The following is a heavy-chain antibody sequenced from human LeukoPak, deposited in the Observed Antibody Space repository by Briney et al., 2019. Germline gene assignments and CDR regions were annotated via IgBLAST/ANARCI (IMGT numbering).Heavy chain of an antibody. CDR1: GFTVSSNY. CDR2: IYSGGST. V-gene: IGHV3-53*05. J-gene: IGHJ3*02. D-gene: IGHD3-10*01. CDR3: ARGSGSYSDAFDI. Sequence: GGSLRLSCAASGFTVSSNYMSWVRQAPGKGLEWVSVIYSGGSTYYADSVKGRFTISRDNSKNTLYLQMNSLRAEDTAVYYCARGSGSYSDAFDIWGQGTVVTVSS.